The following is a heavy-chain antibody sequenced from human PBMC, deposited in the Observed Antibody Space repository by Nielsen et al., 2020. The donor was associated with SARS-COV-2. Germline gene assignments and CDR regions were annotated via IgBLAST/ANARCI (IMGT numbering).Heavy chain of an antibody. D-gene: IGHD3-22*01. V-gene: IGHV5-10-1*01. CDR3: ARLYDSSGYYPPYFDY. J-gene: IGHJ4*02. CDR1: GYSFTNYW. CDR2: IDPSDSCT. Sequence: GESLKISCKGSGYSFTNYWISWVRQMPGKGLEWMGRIDPSDSCTNYSPSFQGHVTISADKSISTAYLQWSSLKASDTAMYYCARLYDSSGYYPPYFDYWGQGTLVTVSS.